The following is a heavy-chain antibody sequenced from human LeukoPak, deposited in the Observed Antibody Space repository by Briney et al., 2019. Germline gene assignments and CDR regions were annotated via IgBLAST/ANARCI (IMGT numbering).Heavy chain of an antibody. CDR3: ARAGGRLGTDS. CDR1: GGSISSSSYY. V-gene: IGHV4-39*07. J-gene: IGHJ4*02. Sequence: SETLSLTCTVSGGSISSSSYYWGWIRQPPGKGLEWIGSIYYSGSTYYNPSLKSRITISLDASKGQFSLNLTSVTAADTAMYYCARAGGRLGTDSWGQGTLVTVSS. CDR2: IYYSGST. D-gene: IGHD7-27*01.